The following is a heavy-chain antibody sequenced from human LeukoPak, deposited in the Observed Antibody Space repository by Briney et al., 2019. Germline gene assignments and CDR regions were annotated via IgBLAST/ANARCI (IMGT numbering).Heavy chain of an antibody. CDR1: GFTFDDYA. V-gene: IGHV3-9*01. CDR3: AKGVRMTADNYYDSSGYYYYYYGMDV. Sequence: GRSLRLSCAASGFTFDDYAMHWFRQAPGKGLEWVSGISWNSGSIGYADSVKGRFTISRDNAKNSLYLQMNSLRAEDTALYYCAKGVRMTADNYYDSSGYYYYYYGMDVWGQGTTVTVSS. J-gene: IGHJ6*02. CDR2: ISWNSGSI. D-gene: IGHD3-22*01.